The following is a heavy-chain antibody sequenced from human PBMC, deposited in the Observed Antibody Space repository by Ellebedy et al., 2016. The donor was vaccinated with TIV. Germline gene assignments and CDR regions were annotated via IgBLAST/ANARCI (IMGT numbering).Heavy chain of an antibody. CDR3: ARDQRSRRSY. V-gene: IGHV1-2*02. Sequence: AASVKVSCKSSGYTFPDYSMHWARQAPGQGLEWMGCIDPKSGATHFAQKFQGRVTLTSDTSISTVHMELGGLTSDDTAVYYCARDQRSRRSYWGHGTLVTVSS. CDR2: IDPKSGAT. CDR1: GYTFPDYS. J-gene: IGHJ4*01. D-gene: IGHD6-13*01.